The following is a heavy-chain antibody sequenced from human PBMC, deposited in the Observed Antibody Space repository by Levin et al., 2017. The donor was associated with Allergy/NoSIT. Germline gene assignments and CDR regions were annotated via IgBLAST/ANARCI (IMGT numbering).Heavy chain of an antibody. D-gene: IGHD2/OR15-2a*01. CDR1: GFTFRTFA. Sequence: GESLKISCAASGFTFRTFAMSWVRQAPGKGLEWVSGISGSGDNTYYADSVRGRFTISRDNSKNTLYLHMNSLRAEDTAVYSCAKDRPEDFVFINYYGMHGWGQGTTVTVSS. V-gene: IGHV3-23*01. CDR2: ISGSGDNT. J-gene: IGHJ6*02. CDR3: AKDRPEDFVFINYYGMHG.